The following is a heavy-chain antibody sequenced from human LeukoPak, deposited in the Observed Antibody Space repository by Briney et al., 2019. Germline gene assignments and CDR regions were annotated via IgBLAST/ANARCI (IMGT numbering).Heavy chain of an antibody. Sequence: SETLSLTCTVSGGSISSYYWSWIRQPSGKGLEWIGYIYYSGSTNYNPSLKSQVTISVDTSKNQFSLKLSSVTAADTAVYYCAGGDDAFDIWGQGTMVTVSS. CDR1: GGSISSYY. CDR3: AGGDDAFDI. J-gene: IGHJ3*02. V-gene: IGHV4-59*01. CDR2: IYYSGST.